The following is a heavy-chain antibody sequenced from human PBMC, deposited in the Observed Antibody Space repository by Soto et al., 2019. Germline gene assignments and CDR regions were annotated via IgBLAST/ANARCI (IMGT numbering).Heavy chain of an antibody. CDR2: ISSSSSTI. V-gene: IGHV3-48*02. J-gene: IGHJ4*02. CDR1: GFTFSSYS. Sequence: GGSLRLSCAASGFTFSSYSMNWVRQAPGKGLEWVSYISSSSSTIYYADSVKGRFTISRDNAKNSLYLQMNSLRDEDTAVYYCARDTYYYDSSGYYFRFDYWGQGTLVTVSS. D-gene: IGHD3-22*01. CDR3: ARDTYYYDSSGYYFRFDY.